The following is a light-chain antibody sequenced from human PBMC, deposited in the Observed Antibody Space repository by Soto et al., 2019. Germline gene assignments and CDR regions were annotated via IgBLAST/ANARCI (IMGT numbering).Light chain of an antibody. Sequence: EIVLTQSPGNLSLSPGERATLSCRASQSVSSRNLAWYQQKPGRAPRLLIYGTSSRAPGIPDRFSGSGSGTHFILTISRLEPEDFAVFYCQQSDSSRYTFGQGTKLEIK. CDR3: QQSDSSRYT. J-gene: IGKJ2*01. CDR2: GTS. V-gene: IGKV3-20*01. CDR1: QSVSSRN.